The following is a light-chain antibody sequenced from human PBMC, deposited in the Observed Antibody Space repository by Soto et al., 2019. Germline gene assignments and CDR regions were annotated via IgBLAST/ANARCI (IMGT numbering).Light chain of an antibody. CDR2: GAF. V-gene: IGKV3-15*01. J-gene: IGKJ1*01. CDR3: QQDNIWWW. Sequence: EIVMTQSPATLSVSPGERVTLSCRASQSVTRSLAWYQQKPGQAPRLLIYGAFTRVSAFPARFSGSGSGTEFTLTISSLQSEDCAVYYCQQDNIWWWFGHGTKVEIK. CDR1: QSVTRS.